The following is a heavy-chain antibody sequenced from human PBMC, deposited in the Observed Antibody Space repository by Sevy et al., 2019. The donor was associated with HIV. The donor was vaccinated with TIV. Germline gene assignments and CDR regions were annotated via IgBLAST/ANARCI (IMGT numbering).Heavy chain of an antibody. Sequence: ASVNVSCKASGGTFSSYAISWVRQAPGQGLEWMGGIIPIFGTANYAQKFQGRVTITADESTSTAYMELSSLRSEDTAVYYCATRVIYSSSWNTFDYWGQGTLVTVSS. CDR1: GGTFSSYA. D-gene: IGHD6-13*01. J-gene: IGHJ4*02. CDR3: ATRVIYSSSWNTFDY. CDR2: IIPIFGTA. V-gene: IGHV1-69*13.